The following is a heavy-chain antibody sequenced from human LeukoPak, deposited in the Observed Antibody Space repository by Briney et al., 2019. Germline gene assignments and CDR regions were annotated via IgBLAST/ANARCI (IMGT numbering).Heavy chain of an antibody. J-gene: IGHJ4*02. CDR2: IRYDGSNK. V-gene: IGHV3-30*02. CDR1: GFTISSYG. D-gene: IGHD3-10*01. CDR3: AKGGFGELLISSGFDY. Sequence: GGSLRLSCAASGFTISSYGMHWVRQAPGKGLEWVAFIRYDGSNKYYADSVKGRFTISSDNAKNSLYLQMNSLRAEDTALYYCAKGGFGELLISSGFDYWGQGTLVTVSS.